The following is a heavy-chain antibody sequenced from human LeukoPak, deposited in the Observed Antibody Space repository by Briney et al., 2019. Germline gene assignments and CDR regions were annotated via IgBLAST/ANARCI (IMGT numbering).Heavy chain of an antibody. J-gene: IGHJ4*02. V-gene: IGHV1-46*01. D-gene: IGHD5-24*01. CDR2: INPSGGST. CDR1: GYTFTGYY. Sequence: ASVKVSCKASGYTFTGYYMHWVRQAPGQGPEWMRIINPSGGSTSYAQKFQGRVTMTRDTSTSTVYMELSSLRSEDTAVYYCAREPKTSRDGYNLLFTYWGQGTLVTVSS. CDR3: AREPKTSRDGYNLLFTY.